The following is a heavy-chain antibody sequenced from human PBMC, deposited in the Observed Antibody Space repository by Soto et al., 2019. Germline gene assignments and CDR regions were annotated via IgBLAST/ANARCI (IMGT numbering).Heavy chain of an antibody. CDR1: GDPISSSKW. D-gene: IGHD2-2*03. Sequence: SETLSLTCAVSGDPISSSKWWTWVRQTPGKGLEWIGKIDQNGITNYNPSLESRVTILKDNSKNQLSLKLTSVTAVDSAVYYCARLDRDYYYYGMDVWGQGATVTVSS. CDR2: IDQNGIT. CDR3: ARLDRDYYYYGMDV. V-gene: IGHV4-4*02. J-gene: IGHJ6*02.